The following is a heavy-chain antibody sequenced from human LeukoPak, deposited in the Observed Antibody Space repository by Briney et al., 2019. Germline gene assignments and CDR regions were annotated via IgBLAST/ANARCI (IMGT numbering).Heavy chain of an antibody. Sequence: SETLSLTCTVSGGSISSGGYYWRWIRQHPGKGLEWIGYIYYSGSTYYNPSLKSRVTISVDTSKNQFSLKLSSVTAADTAVYYCARDRAVAGILDYWGQGTLVTVSS. CDR3: ARDRAVAGILDY. D-gene: IGHD6-19*01. CDR2: IYYSGST. J-gene: IGHJ4*02. V-gene: IGHV4-31*03. CDR1: GGSISSGGYY.